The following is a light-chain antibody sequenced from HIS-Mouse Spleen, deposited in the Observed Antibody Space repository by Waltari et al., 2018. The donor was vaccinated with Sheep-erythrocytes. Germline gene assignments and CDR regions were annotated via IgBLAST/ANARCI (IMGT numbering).Light chain of an antibody. CDR2: EGS. J-gene: IGLJ3*02. Sequence: QSALTQPASVSGSPGQSIPISCTGTSSDVGSYYLFSWYQQHPGKAPKLMIYEGSKRPSGVSNRFSGSKSGNTASLTISGLQAEDEADYYCCSYAGSSTPWVFGGGTKLTVL. CDR3: CSYAGSSTPWV. V-gene: IGLV2-23*01. CDR1: SSDVGSYYL.